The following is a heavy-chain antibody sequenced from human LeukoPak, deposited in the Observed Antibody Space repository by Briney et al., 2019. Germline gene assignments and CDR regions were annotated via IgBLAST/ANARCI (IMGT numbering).Heavy chain of an antibody. CDR1: GFTFSSYA. V-gene: IGHV3-53*01. J-gene: IGHJ4*02. D-gene: IGHD4/OR15-4a*01. CDR3: AREGGVLRGYFDY. Sequence: GGSLRLSCAASGFTFSSYAMSWVRQAPGKGLEWVSVIYSGGSTYYADSVEGQFTISRDNSKNTLYLQMNSLRAEDTAVYYCAREGGVLRGYFDYWGQGTLVTVSS. CDR2: IYSGGST.